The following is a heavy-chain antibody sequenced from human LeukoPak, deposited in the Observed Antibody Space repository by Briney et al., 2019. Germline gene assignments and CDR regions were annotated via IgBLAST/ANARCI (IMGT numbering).Heavy chain of an antibody. CDR3: ARSRDGYNFAFDY. J-gene: IGHJ4*02. V-gene: IGHV3-49*04. Sequence: GGSLRLSCAASGFTFSSYGMHWVRQAPGKGLEWVGFMRSGETPQYAASVSGRFIISRDDSNRVAHLQMSSLKTEDTALYYCARSRDGYNFAFDYWGRGTLVTVSS. D-gene: IGHD5-24*01. CDR2: MRSGETP. CDR1: GFTFSSYG.